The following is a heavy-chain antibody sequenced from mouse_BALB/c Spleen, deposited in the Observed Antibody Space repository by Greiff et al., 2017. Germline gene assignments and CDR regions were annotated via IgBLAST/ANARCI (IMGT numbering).Heavy chain of an antibody. CDR1: GYTFPRYW. V-gene: IGHV1S127*01. CDR2: IDPSNSET. D-gene: IGHD1-1*01. Sequence: GQLQPSGPELGRAGASVKMSCKASGYTFPRYWMHLGKQRPGQGLEWIGMIDPSNSETRLNQKFKDKATLNVDKSSNTAYMQLSSLTSEDSAVYYCARYYGSSPWFAYWGQGTLVTVSA. CDR3: ARYYGSSPWFAY. J-gene: IGHJ3*01.